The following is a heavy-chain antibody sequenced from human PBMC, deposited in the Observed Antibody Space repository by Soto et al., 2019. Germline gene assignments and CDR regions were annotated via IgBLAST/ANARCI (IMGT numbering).Heavy chain of an antibody. Sequence: QVHLVQSGAEVKKPGASVKVSCEASGYTFITYGISWVRQAPGQGLEWMGWITPYNGKTNYAQKVQDRDTMTTDTSTGTAYLELRSLRSDDSAVYYCARDTSHYFDHWGQGTLVTVSS. D-gene: IGHD2-2*01. J-gene: IGHJ4*02. CDR3: ARDTSHYFDH. CDR2: ITPYNGKT. CDR1: GYTFITYG. V-gene: IGHV1-18*01.